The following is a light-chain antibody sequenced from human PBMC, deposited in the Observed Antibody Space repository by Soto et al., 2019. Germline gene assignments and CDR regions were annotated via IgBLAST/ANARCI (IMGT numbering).Light chain of an antibody. CDR3: SSYAGSSNLGV. J-gene: IGLJ7*01. CDR2: EVT. CDR1: SSDVGGYNL. V-gene: IGLV2-8*01. Sequence: QSVLTQPPSASGSPGQSVTISCTGTSSDVGGYNLVSWYQQHPGKAPKLMIYEVTKRPSGVPSRFSGSKSGNTASLTVSGLQAEDEADYYCSSYAGSSNLGVFGGGTQLTVL.